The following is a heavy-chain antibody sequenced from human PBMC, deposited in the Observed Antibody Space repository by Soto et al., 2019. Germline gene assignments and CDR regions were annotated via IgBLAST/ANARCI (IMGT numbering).Heavy chain of an antibody. J-gene: IGHJ4*02. CDR3: ARDLG. CDR1: GFTFSSYA. CDR2: ISYDGSNK. V-gene: IGHV3-30-3*01. Sequence: QVQLVESGGGVVQTGRSLRLSCAASGFTFSSYAMHWVRQAPGQGLEWGAVISYDGSNKYYADSVKGRFTISRDNSKNTLYLQMNSLSAEDTAVYYCARDLGWGQGTLVTVSS.